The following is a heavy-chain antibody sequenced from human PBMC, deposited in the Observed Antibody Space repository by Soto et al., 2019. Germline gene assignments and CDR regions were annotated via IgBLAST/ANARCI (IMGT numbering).Heavy chain of an antibody. D-gene: IGHD6-6*01. Sequence: PGGSLRLSCAASGFTFSSYAMSRVRQAPGKGLEWVSAISGSGGSTYYADSVKGRFTISRDNSKNTLYLQMNSLRAGDTAVYYCAKGGSSSYYYYYGMDVWGQGTTVTV. V-gene: IGHV3-23*01. J-gene: IGHJ6*02. CDR1: GFTFSSYA. CDR3: AKGGSSSYYYYYGMDV. CDR2: ISGSGGST.